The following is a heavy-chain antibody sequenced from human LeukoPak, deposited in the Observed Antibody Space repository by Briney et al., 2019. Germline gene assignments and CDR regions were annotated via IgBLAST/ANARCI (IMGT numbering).Heavy chain of an antibody. J-gene: IGHJ4*02. V-gene: IGHV3-21*06. Sequence: GGSLRLSCAASGFTFSAYNMNWVRQAPGKGLEWVSSISSSNIYIDYRDSVRGRFTISRDNAKNSLYLQMDSLRAEDTAVYYCAREGYYYDSSGYYYYDYWGQGTLVTVSS. D-gene: IGHD3-22*01. CDR1: GFTFSAYN. CDR2: ISSSNIYI. CDR3: AREGYYYDSSGYYYYDY.